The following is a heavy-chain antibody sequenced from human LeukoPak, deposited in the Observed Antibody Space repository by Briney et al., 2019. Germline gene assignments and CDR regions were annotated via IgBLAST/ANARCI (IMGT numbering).Heavy chain of an antibody. CDR1: GFTFSSYG. J-gene: IGHJ3*02. D-gene: IGHD3-10*01. CDR3: AKFYYYGSGGDAFDI. CDR2: IRYDGSNK. Sequence: PGGSLRLSCAASGFTFSSYGMHWVRQAPGKGLEWVAFIRYDGSNKYYADSVKGRFTISRDNSKNTLYLQMNSLRAEDTAVYYCAKFYYYGSGGDAFDIWGQGTMVTVSS. V-gene: IGHV3-30*02.